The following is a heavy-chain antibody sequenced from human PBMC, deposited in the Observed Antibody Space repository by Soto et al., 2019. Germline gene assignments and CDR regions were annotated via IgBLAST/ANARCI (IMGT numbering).Heavy chain of an antibody. CDR1: GFTFSSYA. J-gene: IGHJ4*02. CDR2: ISYDGSNK. Sequence: QVQLVESGGGVVQPGRSLRLSCAASGFTFSSYAMHWVRQAPGKGLEGVAVISYDGSNKYYADSVKGRFTISRENSKNTLYLKMNSLRAEDTAVSYCTRDRAHYYDSSGYSRALDYWGQGTLVTVSS. CDR3: TRDRAHYYDSSGYSRALDY. D-gene: IGHD3-22*01. V-gene: IGHV3-30-3*01.